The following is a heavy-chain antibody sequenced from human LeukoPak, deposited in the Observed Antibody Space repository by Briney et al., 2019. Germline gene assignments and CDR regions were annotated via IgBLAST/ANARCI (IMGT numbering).Heavy chain of an antibody. J-gene: IGHJ4*02. V-gene: IGHV4-39*01. Sequence: PSETLSLTCTVSGVSISSSNSYWGWIRQPPWKGLEWIGSIYYSGNTYYNASLKSQVSISIDTSKNQFSLKLTSVTAADTAVYYCATMNEGWELPGFDYWGQGTLVTVSS. CDR3: ATMNEGWELPGFDY. D-gene: IGHD1-26*01. CDR2: IYYSGNT. CDR1: GVSISSSNSY.